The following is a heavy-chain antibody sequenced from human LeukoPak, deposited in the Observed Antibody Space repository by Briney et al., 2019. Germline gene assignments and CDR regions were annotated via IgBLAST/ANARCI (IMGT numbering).Heavy chain of an antibody. Sequence: PSETLSLTCTVSGGSITTNSYYWGWIRQPPGKGLEWIGSIYYSGNTYYNPSLKSRVSVSVDTSKNQLSLKLSSVTAADTAVYYCARVATFSYYYMDVWGKGTTVTVSS. V-gene: IGHV4-39*07. CDR2: IYYSGNT. CDR1: GGSITTNSYY. J-gene: IGHJ6*03. CDR3: ARVATFSYYYMDV.